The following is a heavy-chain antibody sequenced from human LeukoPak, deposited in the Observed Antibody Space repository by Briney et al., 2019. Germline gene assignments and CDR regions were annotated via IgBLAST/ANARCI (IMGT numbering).Heavy chain of an antibody. CDR2: IIPIYGTA. J-gene: IGHJ6*03. Sequence: ASVKVSCKASGGTFSSYAISWVRQAPGQGLEWMGGIIPIYGTADYAQKFQGRVTITADRSTSTAYMELSSLRSDDTAVYYCATLGGAYYDSSGYYYLPYYYYYMDVWGKGTTVTVSS. D-gene: IGHD3-22*01. V-gene: IGHV1-69*06. CDR3: ATLGGAYYDSSGYYYLPYYYYYMDV. CDR1: GGTFSSYA.